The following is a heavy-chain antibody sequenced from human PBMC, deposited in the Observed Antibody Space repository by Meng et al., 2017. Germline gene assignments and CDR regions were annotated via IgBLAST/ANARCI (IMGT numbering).Heavy chain of an antibody. CDR2: IHYSGST. J-gene: IGHJ5*02. CDR1: GGSISSYY. D-gene: IGHD2-2*01. CDR3: ARVPVGSSWFDP. Sequence: SETLSLTCTVSGGSISSYYWSWIRQPPGKGLEWIGYIHYSGSTNYNLSLKTRVTISVDTSKNQFSLKMSSVTAAETAVYYCARVPVGSSWFDPWGQGTLVTVSS. V-gene: IGHV4-59*01.